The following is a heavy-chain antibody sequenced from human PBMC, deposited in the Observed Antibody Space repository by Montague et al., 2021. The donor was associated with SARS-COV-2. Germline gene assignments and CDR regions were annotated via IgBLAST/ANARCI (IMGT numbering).Heavy chain of an antibody. CDR3: ARGVVAAPPLVDY. Sequence: SETLSLTCSVSGESISGFFWNWIRQPAGKGLEWIGRIYASGGTDYNPSLESRVTMSVDTSKNQFSLKVNSVTAADTAMYYCARGVVAAPPLVDYWGRGTLVTVSS. CDR2: IYASGGT. J-gene: IGHJ4*02. D-gene: IGHD2-15*01. CDR1: GESISGFF. V-gene: IGHV4-4*07.